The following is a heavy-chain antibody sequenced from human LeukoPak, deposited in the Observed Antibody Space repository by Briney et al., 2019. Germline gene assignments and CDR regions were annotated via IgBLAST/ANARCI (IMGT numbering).Heavy chain of an antibody. Sequence: GGSLRLPCAASGFTFSSYAMSWVRQAPGKGLEWVSVISNSGVSTYYADSVKGRFTISRDNPKNTLYLQMNSLRAEDTAVYYCAKYKISTVTVDYWGQGTLVTVSS. V-gene: IGHV3-23*01. CDR2: ISNSGVST. CDR3: AKYKISTVTVDY. CDR1: GFTFSSYA. D-gene: IGHD4-11*01. J-gene: IGHJ4*02.